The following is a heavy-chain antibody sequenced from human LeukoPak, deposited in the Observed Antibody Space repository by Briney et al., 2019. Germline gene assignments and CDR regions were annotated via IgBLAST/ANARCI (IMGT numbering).Heavy chain of an antibody. J-gene: IGHJ4*02. V-gene: IGHV1-2*02. CDR3: ARSDSSGWYDY. CDR1: GYTFTGYD. CDR2: INPNSGGT. Sequence: ASVKVSCKASGYTFTGYDMHWVRQAPGQGLEWMGWINPNSGGTNYAQKFQGRVTMTRDTSISTAYMELSRMRSDDTAVYYCARSDSSGWYDYWGQGTLVTVSS. D-gene: IGHD6-19*01.